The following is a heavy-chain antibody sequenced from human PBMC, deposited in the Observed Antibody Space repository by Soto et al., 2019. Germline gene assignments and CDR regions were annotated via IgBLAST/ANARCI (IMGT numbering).Heavy chain of an antibody. CDR2: ISGSGGST. D-gene: IGHD3-22*01. Sequence: GGSLRLSCAASRLTFSNYAMSWVRQAPGKGLEWVSAISGSGGSTYYADSVKGRFTISRDNSKNTLYLQMNSLRAEDTAVYYCAAPDSSGYYYWGQGTLVTVSS. CDR1: RLTFSNYA. CDR3: AAPDSSGYYY. V-gene: IGHV3-23*01. J-gene: IGHJ4*02.